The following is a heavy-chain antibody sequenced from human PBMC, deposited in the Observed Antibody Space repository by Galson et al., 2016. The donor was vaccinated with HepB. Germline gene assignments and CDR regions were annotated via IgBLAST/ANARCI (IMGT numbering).Heavy chain of an antibody. CDR2: IKQDGSEK. CDR1: GFTFSSYW. CDR3: ARDLGDMVRGAVSP. D-gene: IGHD3-10*01. Sequence: SLRLSCAASGFTFSSYWMSWVRQAPGKGLEWVANIKQDGSEKYCVEAVKGRFTISRDNAKNSLYLQMNSLRAEDTAVYYCARDLGDMVRGAVSPWGQGTLVTVSS. V-gene: IGHV3-7*03. J-gene: IGHJ5*02.